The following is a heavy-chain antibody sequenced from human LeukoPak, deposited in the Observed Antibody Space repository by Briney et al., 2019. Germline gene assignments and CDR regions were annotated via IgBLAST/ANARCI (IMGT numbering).Heavy chain of an antibody. V-gene: IGHV3-30*11. D-gene: IGHD3-10*01. CDR1: GFTFSNYA. Sequence: PGGSLRLSCAACGFTFSNYAMHWVRQAPGKGLEWVSLISSGGTYEYYADSGKGRFTISRDNSKNTLYLQLNSLRAEDTAVYYCARDSTYYYDSGSSGPHYFDNWGQGTLVTVSS. J-gene: IGHJ4*02. CDR3: ARDSTYYYDSGSSGPHYFDN. CDR2: ISSGGTYE.